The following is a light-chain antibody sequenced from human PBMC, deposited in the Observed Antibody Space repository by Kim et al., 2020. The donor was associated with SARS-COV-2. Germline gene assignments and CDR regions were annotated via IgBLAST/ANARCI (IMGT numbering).Light chain of an antibody. CDR3: AAWDDSLSGYV. J-gene: IGLJ1*01. CDR1: MSNSGSNY. Sequence: GPRVTSPWPGSMSNSGSNYVSWYQQLPGTAPKLLIYRNNQRPSGVPDRFSGSKSGTSASLAISGLRSEDEADYYCAAWDDSLSGYVFGTGTKVTVL. V-gene: IGLV1-47*01. CDR2: RNN.